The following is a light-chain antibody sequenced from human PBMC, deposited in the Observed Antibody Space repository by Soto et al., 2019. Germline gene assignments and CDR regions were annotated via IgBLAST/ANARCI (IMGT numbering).Light chain of an antibody. J-gene: IGLJ1*01. CDR3: VAWDDSLNGYV. V-gene: IGLV1-44*01. CDR2: TND. Sequence: QSVLTQPPSASGTPGQRVTISCSGSSSNIGLNTVTLYQHLPRAAPKLLIYTNDQRPSGVPDRFSASKSGTAASLAISGLQSEDEADYYCVAWDDSLNGYVFGTGTKLTVL. CDR1: SSNIGLNT.